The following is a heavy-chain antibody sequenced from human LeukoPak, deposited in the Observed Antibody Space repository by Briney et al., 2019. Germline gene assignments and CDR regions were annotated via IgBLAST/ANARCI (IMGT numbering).Heavy chain of an antibody. J-gene: IGHJ3*02. CDR1: GFTVSSNY. V-gene: IGHV3-21*01. CDR3: ARDYYYDSSGPDAFDI. D-gene: IGHD3-22*01. Sequence: GGSLRLSCAASGFTVSSNYMSWVRQAPGKGLEWVSSISSSSSYIYYADSVKGRFTISRDNAKNSLYLQMNSLRAEDTAVYYCARDYYYDSSGPDAFDIWGQGTMVTVSS. CDR2: ISSSSSYI.